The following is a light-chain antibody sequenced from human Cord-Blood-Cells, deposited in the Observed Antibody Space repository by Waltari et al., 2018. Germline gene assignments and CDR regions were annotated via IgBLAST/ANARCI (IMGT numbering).Light chain of an antibody. CDR1: SGSIARNY. CDR2: EDN. J-gene: IGLJ3*02. Sequence: NFMLTQPHSVSESPGKTVTISCTRSSGSIARNYVQWYQPRPGSAPTTVIYEDNQRPSGVPDRFSGSIDSSSNSASLTISGLKTEDEADYYCQSYDSSNRVFGGGTKLTVL. CDR3: QSYDSSNRV. V-gene: IGLV6-57*03.